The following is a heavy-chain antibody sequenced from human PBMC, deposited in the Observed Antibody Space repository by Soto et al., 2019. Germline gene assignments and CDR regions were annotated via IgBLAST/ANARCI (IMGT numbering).Heavy chain of an antibody. J-gene: IGHJ4*02. Sequence: SQTLSLTCAISGDSVSSNTASWNWIRQSPSRGLEWLGRTYFRSKWYNDYAVSVKSRIIINPDTSNNQFSLQLNSVTPEDTAVYFFSKGDNPGAQTCYAFGHWGPVTIVTVS. D-gene: IGHD2-15*01. CDR2: TYFRSKWYN. V-gene: IGHV6-1*01. CDR3: SKGDNPGAQTCYAFGH. CDR1: GDSVSSNTAS.